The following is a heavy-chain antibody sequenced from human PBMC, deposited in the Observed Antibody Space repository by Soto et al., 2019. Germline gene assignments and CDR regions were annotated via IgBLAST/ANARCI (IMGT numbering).Heavy chain of an antibody. CDR1: GGSITSSNW. V-gene: IGHV4-4*02. D-gene: IGHD2-8*02. J-gene: IGHJ4*02. CDR2: IYHRGNI. CDR3: GRDGPAAPWYYFDY. Sequence: QVQLQESGPGLVKPSGTLSLTCTVSGGSITSSNWWSWVRQPPGKGLEWIGEIYHRGNIDYNPSLKGRVTLSVDRSNNQFSLNLRSVTAADTAVYFCGRDGPAAPWYYFDYWGQGILVTVSS.